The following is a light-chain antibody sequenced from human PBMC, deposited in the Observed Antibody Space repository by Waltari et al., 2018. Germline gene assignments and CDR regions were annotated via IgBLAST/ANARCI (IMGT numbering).Light chain of an antibody. J-gene: IGLJ3*02. Sequence: QSALTQPASVSGSPGQSITISCTGTSRDVGSYNLVSWYQQHPGKAPKFMIYEVTKRPSGISSRFSGSKSGNTASLTISGLQAEDEADYYCCSYAGSSTFRVFGGGTKLTVL. CDR3: CSYAGSSTFRV. CDR1: SRDVGSYNL. V-gene: IGLV2-23*02. CDR2: EVT.